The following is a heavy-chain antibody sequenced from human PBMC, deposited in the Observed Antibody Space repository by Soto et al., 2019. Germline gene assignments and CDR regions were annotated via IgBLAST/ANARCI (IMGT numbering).Heavy chain of an antibody. D-gene: IGHD2-15*01. V-gene: IGHV1-18*01. CDR2: ISAYNGNT. J-gene: IGHJ6*03. Sequence: ASVKVSCKASGYTFTSYGISWVRQAPGQGLEWMGWISAYNGNTNYAQKLQGRVTMTTDTSTSTAYMELRSLRSDDTAAYYCARVYGDIVVVVAAPGDYYYYYMDVWGKGTTVTVSS. CDR1: GYTFTSYG. CDR3: ARVYGDIVVVVAAPGDYYYYYMDV.